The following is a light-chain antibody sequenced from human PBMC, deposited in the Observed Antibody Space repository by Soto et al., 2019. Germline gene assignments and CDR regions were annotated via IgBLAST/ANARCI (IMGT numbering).Light chain of an antibody. V-gene: IGLV2-14*01. J-gene: IGLJ1*01. CDR2: EVS. CDR3: RSYISSSTPV. CDR1: ISDVGAYNY. Sequence: TQPAWVSGPPGQSITISCTGTISDVGAYNYVSWYQQHPGKAPKLMIYEVSNRPSGVSNRFSGSKSGNTASLTISGLQAEDEADYYCRSYISSSTPVFGTGTKVTVL.